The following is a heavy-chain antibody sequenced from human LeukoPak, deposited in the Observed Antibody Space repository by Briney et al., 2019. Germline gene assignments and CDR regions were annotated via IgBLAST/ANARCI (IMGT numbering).Heavy chain of an antibody. J-gene: IGHJ4*02. D-gene: IGHD6-19*01. CDR1: GYTFTSYY. V-gene: IGHV1-46*01. Sequence: ASVKVSCKASGYTFTSYYMHWVRQAPGQGLEWMGIINPSGGSTSYAQKFQGRVTMTRDTSTSTVYMELSSLRSEDTAVYYCARNSHGYGSGWQQFNFDYWGQGTLVTVS. CDR2: INPSGGST. CDR3: ARNSHGYGSGWQQFNFDY.